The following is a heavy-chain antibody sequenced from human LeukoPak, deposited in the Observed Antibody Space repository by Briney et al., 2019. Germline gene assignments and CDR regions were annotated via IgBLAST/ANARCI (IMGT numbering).Heavy chain of an antibody. Sequence: GESLKISCKGSGYSFTSYWIGWVRQMPGKGLEWMGIIYPGGSDTRYSPSFQGQVTISADKSISTAYLQWSSLKASDTAMYYCARLAPYCSGGSCYLDYWGQGTLVTVSS. D-gene: IGHD2-15*01. CDR2: IYPGGSDT. J-gene: IGHJ4*02. CDR3: ARLAPYCSGGSCYLDY. V-gene: IGHV5-51*01. CDR1: GYSFTSYW.